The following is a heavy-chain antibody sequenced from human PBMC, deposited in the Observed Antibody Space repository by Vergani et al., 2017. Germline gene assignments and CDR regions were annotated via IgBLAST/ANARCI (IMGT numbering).Heavy chain of an antibody. V-gene: IGHV5-51*01. Sequence: EVPLVQSGAAVKKPGESLTISCTGSGYSFTSYWIGWVRQMPGKGLEWMGIIYPGDSDTRYSPSFQGQVTISADKSISTAYLQWSSLKASDTAMYYCARRVDYDILTGYRYFDYWGQGTLVTVSS. CDR2: IYPGDSDT. CDR3: ARRVDYDILTGYRYFDY. J-gene: IGHJ4*02. CDR1: GYSFTSYW. D-gene: IGHD3-9*01.